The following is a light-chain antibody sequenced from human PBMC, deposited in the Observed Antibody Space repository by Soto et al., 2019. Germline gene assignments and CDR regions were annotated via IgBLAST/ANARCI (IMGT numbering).Light chain of an antibody. J-gene: IGLJ7*01. CDR1: SSNIGNNF. V-gene: IGLV1-47*01. CDR2: SDN. Sequence: QSVLTQPPSVSGTPGQRVTISCSGSSSNIGNNFVYWYQHLPGAAPTPVVYSDNHRPSGVPVRFSGSKSGTSASLTLSGLRPENEATYYCSTWDDSLSGFVVFGGGTQLTVL. CDR3: STWDDSLSGFVV.